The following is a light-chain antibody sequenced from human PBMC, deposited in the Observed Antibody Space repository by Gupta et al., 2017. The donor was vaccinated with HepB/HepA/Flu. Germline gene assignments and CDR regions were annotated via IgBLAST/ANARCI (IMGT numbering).Light chain of an antibody. J-gene: IGLJ3*02. CDR3: CSYTSPTTRV. CDR2: DVT. Sequence: KLIIYDVTNRPSGVSDRFSAFKSGNTASLTISGLQAGDEADYFCCSYTSPTTRVFGGGTKLTVL. V-gene: IGLV2-14*03.